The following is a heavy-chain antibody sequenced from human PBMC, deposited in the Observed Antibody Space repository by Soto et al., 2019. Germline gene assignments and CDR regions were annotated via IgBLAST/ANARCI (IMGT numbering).Heavy chain of an antibody. CDR1: GYTFITYS. CDR2: INPRDGST. Sequence: QVQLVQSGAEVKKSGASVKVSCKASGYTFITYSMYWVRQAPGQGLEWMGIINPRDGSTSYALNFQGSVTLTRDMSTSTLYMELSNLRSEDTAVYYCARGGGTLDYWGQGTLVTVSS. J-gene: IGHJ4*02. CDR3: ARGGGTLDY. V-gene: IGHV1-46*01.